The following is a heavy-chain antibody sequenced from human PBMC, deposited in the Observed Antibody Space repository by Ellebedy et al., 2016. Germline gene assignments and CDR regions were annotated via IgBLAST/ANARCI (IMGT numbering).Heavy chain of an antibody. CDR1: GGSFSGYY. J-gene: IGHJ5*02. CDR2: INHRGST. CDR3: ARGHDPVAVTPAALALFSRMGSLWFDP. D-gene: IGHD2-2*01. V-gene: IGHV4-34*01. Sequence: SETLSLXXAVYGGSFSGYYWTWIRQPPGKGLEWIGEINHRGSTNYNPPLKSRVTISVETSKNQFSLKLSSVTAADTAVYYCARGHDPVAVTPAALALFSRMGSLWFDPWGQGTLVSVSS.